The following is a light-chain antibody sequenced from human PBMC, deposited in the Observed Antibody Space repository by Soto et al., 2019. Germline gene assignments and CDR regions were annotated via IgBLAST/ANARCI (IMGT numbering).Light chain of an antibody. CDR2: GAS. CDR1: QSVADN. J-gene: IGKJ1*01. V-gene: IGKV3D-15*01. CDR3: QQDYNLRT. Sequence: EVVMTHSPATLSVSPGERVTLSCRSSQSVADNLAWFQQKPGQGPRLLIYGASTRAAGIPARFSGSGSGTDFTLTISSLQPEDFAVYYCQQDYNLRTFGQGTKVDIK.